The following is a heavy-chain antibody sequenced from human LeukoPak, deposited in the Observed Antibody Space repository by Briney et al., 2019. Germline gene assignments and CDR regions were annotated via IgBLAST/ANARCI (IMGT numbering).Heavy chain of an antibody. CDR2: ISYDGSNK. Sequence: GGSLRLSCAASGFTFSSYGMHWVRQAPGKGLEWVAVISYDGSNKYYADSVKGRFTISRDNSKNTLYLQMNSPRAEDTAVYYCAKDQNYGFDYWGQGTLVTVSS. D-gene: IGHD3-10*01. J-gene: IGHJ4*02. CDR1: GFTFSSYG. CDR3: AKDQNYGFDY. V-gene: IGHV3-30*18.